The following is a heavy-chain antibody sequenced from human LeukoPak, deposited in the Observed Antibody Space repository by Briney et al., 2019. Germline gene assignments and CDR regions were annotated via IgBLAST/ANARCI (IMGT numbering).Heavy chain of an antibody. Sequence: HGASVTVSCKASGFTFTSSAMQWVRQARGQRLEWIGWIVVGSGNTNYAQKFQERVTITRDMSTSTAYMELSSLRSEDTAVYYCAADRTTYYDSSGYYFCCGSAAFDIWGQGTMVTVSS. CDR1: GFTFTSSA. CDR3: AADRTTYYDSSGYYFCCGSAAFDI. J-gene: IGHJ3*02. CDR2: IVVGSGNT. D-gene: IGHD3-22*01. V-gene: IGHV1-58*02.